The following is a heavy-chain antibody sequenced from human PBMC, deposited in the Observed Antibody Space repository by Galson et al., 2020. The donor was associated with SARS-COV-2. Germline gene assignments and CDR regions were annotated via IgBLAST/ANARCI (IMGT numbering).Heavy chain of an antibody. Sequence: SETLSLTCTVSGGSISSYYWSWIRQPPGTGLEWIGYIYYSGSTNSNPSLKRRVTITVDTSKNQFSLKLSSVTAADTAVYYCARASMARITIFGVVTQFDYWGQGTLVTVSS. J-gene: IGHJ4*02. CDR2: IYYSGST. CDR3: ARASMARITIFGVVTQFDY. V-gene: IGHV4-59*01. CDR1: GGSISSYY. D-gene: IGHD3-3*01.